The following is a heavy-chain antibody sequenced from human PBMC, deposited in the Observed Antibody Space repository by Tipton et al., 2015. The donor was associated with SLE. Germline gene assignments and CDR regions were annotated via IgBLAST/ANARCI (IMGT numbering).Heavy chain of an antibody. CDR1: GYTFTSYY. J-gene: IGHJ4*02. CDR2: INPSGGST. Sequence: QLVQSGAEVKEPGASVTVSCKASGYTFTSYYIHWVRQAPGQGLEWMGIINPSGGSTSYAQKFQGRLTMTRDTSTSTVYMEVRTLRSEDTAVYYCVRDRDSGSYWDYWGQGTLVTVSS. V-gene: IGHV1-46*01. CDR3: VRDRDSGSYWDY. D-gene: IGHD1-26*01.